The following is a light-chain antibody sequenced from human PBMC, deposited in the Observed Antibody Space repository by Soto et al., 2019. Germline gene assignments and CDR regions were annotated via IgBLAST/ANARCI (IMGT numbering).Light chain of an antibody. J-gene: IGLJ3*02. CDR2: EVN. Sequence: QYALTQPASVSGTPGQSITISCTGTSSDVGGYNYVSWYQQHPGKVPKLIIYEVNNRPSGVSNRFSGSKSGNTASLTISGLQAEDEADYYCGSYTSTTTRVFGGGTKLTVL. V-gene: IGLV2-14*01. CDR1: SSDVGGYNY. CDR3: GSYTSTTTRV.